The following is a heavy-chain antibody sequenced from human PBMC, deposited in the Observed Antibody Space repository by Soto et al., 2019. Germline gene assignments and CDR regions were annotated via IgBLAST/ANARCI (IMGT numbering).Heavy chain of an antibody. CDR3: ARDQRDGDSPDAFDI. CDR2: ISSSSSYI. J-gene: IGHJ3*02. V-gene: IGHV3-21*01. Sequence: EVQLVESGGGLVKPGGSLRLSCAASGFTFSSYSMNWVRQAPGKGLEWVSSISSSSSYIYYADSVKGRFTISRDNAKNSLYLQMNSLRAEDTAVYYCARDQRDGDSPDAFDIWGQGTMVTVSS. CDR1: GFTFSSYS. D-gene: IGHD4-17*01.